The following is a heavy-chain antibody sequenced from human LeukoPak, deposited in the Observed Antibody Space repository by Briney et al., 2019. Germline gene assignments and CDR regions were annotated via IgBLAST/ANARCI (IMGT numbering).Heavy chain of an antibody. Sequence: GGSLRLSCAASGFTLSSYGMYWVRQAPGKGLEWVAFVRYDGSNKYYADSVKGRFTISRDNSKNTLYLQMNSLRAEDTAVYYCAKDFSEFPRRIGGSSSWYLTGFGDYWGQGTLVTVSS. CDR3: AKDFSEFPRRIGGSSSWYLTGFGDY. J-gene: IGHJ4*02. CDR1: GFTLSSYG. CDR2: VRYDGSNK. D-gene: IGHD6-13*01. V-gene: IGHV3-30*02.